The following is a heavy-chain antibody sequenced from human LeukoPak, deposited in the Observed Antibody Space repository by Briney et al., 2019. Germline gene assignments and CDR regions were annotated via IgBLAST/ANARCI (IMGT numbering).Heavy chain of an antibody. D-gene: IGHD6-19*01. Sequence: SETLSLTCTVSGGSVSSYYWSWIRQPPGKRLEWIGYIYNSESTNYNSSLKSRVTMSVDTSKNQFFLKLSSVTAADTAVYYCARFHSGPSGWYVLWYFDLWGRGTLVTVSS. CDR3: ARFHSGPSGWYVLWYFDL. J-gene: IGHJ2*01. CDR1: GGSVSSYY. V-gene: IGHV4-4*09. CDR2: IYNSEST.